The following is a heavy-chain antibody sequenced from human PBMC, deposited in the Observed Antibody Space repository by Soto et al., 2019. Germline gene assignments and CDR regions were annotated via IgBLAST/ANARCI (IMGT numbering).Heavy chain of an antibody. Sequence: EVQLVESGGGLAQPGRSLRLSCVASGFIFEDYDMHWVRQVPGKGLEWVSSISSNSGAIKYADSVKGRFTLSRDNAKNSMYLEMNSLRVEDTAFYFCVKGTFSSSKVIFDYWGQGTLVTVSP. CDR3: VKGTFSSSKVIFDY. V-gene: IGHV3-9*01. CDR2: ISSNSGAI. CDR1: GFIFEDYD. J-gene: IGHJ4*02. D-gene: IGHD6-6*01.